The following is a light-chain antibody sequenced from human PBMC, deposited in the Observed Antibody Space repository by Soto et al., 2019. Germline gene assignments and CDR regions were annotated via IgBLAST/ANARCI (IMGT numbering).Light chain of an antibody. CDR2: WAS. J-gene: IGKJ5*01. V-gene: IGKV4-1*01. CDR1: QSVLYSSNNKNY. Sequence: DIVMTQSPDSLAVSLGERATINCKSSQSVLYSSNNKNYLAWYQQKPGQPPRLLIYWASTRESGVPESFSGSGSGTDFTLTIRSMQAEDVAVYFCQQANSFPITFGQWTRREIK. CDR3: QQANSFPIT.